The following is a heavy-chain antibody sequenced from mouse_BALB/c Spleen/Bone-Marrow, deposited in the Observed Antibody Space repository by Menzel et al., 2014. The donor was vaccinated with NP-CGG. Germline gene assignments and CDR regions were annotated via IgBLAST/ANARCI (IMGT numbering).Heavy chain of an antibody. J-gene: IGHJ2*01. V-gene: IGHV1-69*01. CDR3: AFYYGNYGDY. CDR1: DYTFTDYW. D-gene: IGHD2-1*01. CDR2: IDTSDSYT. Sequence: VQLQESGAELVMPGASVKMSCKASDYTFTDYWMYWVKQRPGQGLEWIGAIDTSDSYTSYNQKFKGKATLTVDESSSTAYMQLSSLTSEDSAVYYCAFYYGNYGDYWGQGTTLTVSS.